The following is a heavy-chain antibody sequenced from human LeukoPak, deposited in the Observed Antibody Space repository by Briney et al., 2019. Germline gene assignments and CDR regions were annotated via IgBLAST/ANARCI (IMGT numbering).Heavy chain of an antibody. Sequence: PSETLSLTCTVSGGSISSGGYYWSWIRQHPGKGLEWIGYIYYSGSTYYNPSLKSRVTISVDTSKNQFSLKLSSVTAADTAVYYCVRVDTAMVTGFSYAFDIWGQGTMVTVSS. D-gene: IGHD5-18*01. J-gene: IGHJ3*02. CDR2: IYYSGST. CDR1: GGSISSGGYY. V-gene: IGHV4-31*03. CDR3: VRVDTAMVTGFSYAFDI.